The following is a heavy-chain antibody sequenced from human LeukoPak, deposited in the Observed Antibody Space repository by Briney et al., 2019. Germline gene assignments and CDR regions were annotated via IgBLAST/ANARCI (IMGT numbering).Heavy chain of an antibody. CDR2: IIPIFGTA. CDR1: GYTFTSYG. D-gene: IGHD3-22*01. CDR3: ARVGYYYDSSGYYVFDY. Sequence: SVKVSCNASGYTFTSYGISWVRQAPGQGLEWMGGIIPIFGTANYAQKFQGRVTITADESTSTAYMELSSLRSEDTAVCYCARVGYYYDSSGYYVFDYWGQGTLVTVSS. J-gene: IGHJ4*02. V-gene: IGHV1-69*13.